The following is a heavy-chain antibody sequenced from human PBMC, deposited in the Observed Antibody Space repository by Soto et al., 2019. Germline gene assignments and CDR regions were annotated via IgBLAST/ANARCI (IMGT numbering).Heavy chain of an antibody. CDR1: GFSLRTSGVG. CDR3: AHRQTGDADDAFDI. Sequence: SGPTLVNPTQTLTLTCTFSGFSLRTSGVGVGWIRQPPGKALEWLALIYWDDDKRYSPSLQSRLTITKDSSKNQVVLTMTNMDPVDTATYYCAHRQTGDADDAFDIWGQGTMVTVSS. D-gene: IGHD7-27*01. V-gene: IGHV2-5*02. J-gene: IGHJ3*02. CDR2: IYWDDDK.